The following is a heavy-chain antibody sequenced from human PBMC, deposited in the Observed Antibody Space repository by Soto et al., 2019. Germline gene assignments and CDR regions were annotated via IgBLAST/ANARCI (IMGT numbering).Heavy chain of an antibody. J-gene: IGHJ6*02. D-gene: IGHD3-16*01. V-gene: IGHV5-51*01. Sequence: GESLKISCKASGFSLNTYWTAWVRQMPGKGLEWMGAIFPGDSDTKYSPSFEGQVTISADRSTSTAYLQWDSLRASDSARYYCARQGRPYSGSGYYYGMGVWGPGTTVSVSS. CDR1: GFSLNTYW. CDR2: IFPGDSDT. CDR3: ARQGRPYSGSGYYYGMGV.